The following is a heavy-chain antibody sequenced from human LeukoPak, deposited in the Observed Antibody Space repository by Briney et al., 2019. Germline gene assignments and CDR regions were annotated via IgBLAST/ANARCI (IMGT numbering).Heavy chain of an antibody. CDR1: GYTFTSYG. J-gene: IGHJ6*02. V-gene: IGHV1-69*13. CDR3: ARDKDYYGMDV. CDR2: IIPISGTA. Sequence: GASVKVSCKASGYTFTSYGISWVRQAPGQGLEWMGGIIPISGTANYAQKFQGRVTITADESTSTAYMELSSLRSEDTAVYYCARDKDYYGMDVWGQGTTVTVSS.